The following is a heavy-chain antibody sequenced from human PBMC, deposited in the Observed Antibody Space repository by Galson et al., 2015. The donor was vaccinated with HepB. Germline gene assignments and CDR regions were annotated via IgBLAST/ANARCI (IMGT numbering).Heavy chain of an antibody. J-gene: IGHJ4*02. CDR3: AKVPFPLVVPAAISLYFDY. CDR2: ISGSGGST. Sequence: SLRLSCAASGFTFSSYAMSWVRQAPGKGLEWVSAISGSGGSTYYADSVKGRFTISRDNSKNTLYLQMNSLRAEDTAVYYCAKVPFPLVVPAAISLYFDYWGQGTLVTVSS. V-gene: IGHV3-23*01. D-gene: IGHD2-2*02. CDR1: GFTFSSYA.